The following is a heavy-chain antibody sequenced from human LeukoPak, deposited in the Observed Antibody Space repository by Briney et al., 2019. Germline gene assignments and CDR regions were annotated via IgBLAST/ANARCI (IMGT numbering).Heavy chain of an antibody. CDR1: GFAFSSYG. Sequence: GGSLTLSRAASGFAFSSYGMHWVRQAPGKGLEWVALIWYDGSNKYYVDSVKGRFTISRDNSKNTLYLQMNSLRAEDTAVYYCARSLNGEPPDLNSWGPGTLVTVSS. V-gene: IGHV3-33*01. CDR3: ARSLNGEPPDLNS. CDR2: IWYDGSNK. D-gene: IGHD2-8*01. J-gene: IGHJ4*02.